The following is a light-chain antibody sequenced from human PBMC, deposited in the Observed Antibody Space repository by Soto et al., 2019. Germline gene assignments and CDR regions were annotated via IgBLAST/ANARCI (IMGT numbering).Light chain of an antibody. V-gene: IGLV2-11*01. Sequence: QSALTQPRSVSGSPGQSVTISCTGTSSDIGGHISVFWFQQHPGKAPKLMIYDVSKRPSGVPDRFSGSKSGNTASLTISGLQAEDEADYYCCSSAGAFYVFGTGTKLTVL. CDR3: CSSAGAFYV. CDR1: SSDIGGHIS. J-gene: IGLJ1*01. CDR2: DVS.